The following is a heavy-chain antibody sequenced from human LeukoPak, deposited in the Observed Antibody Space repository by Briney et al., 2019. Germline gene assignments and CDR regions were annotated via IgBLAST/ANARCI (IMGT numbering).Heavy chain of an antibody. CDR2: IYHSGST. CDR1: GGSISNYY. CDR3: ARRFRLAARTYYFDY. Sequence: PSETLSLTCTVSGGSISNYYWSWIRQPPGKGLEWIGYIYHSGSTNYKSSLKSRVTISVDTSKNQFSLKLSSVTAADTAVYYCARRFRLAARTYYFDYWGQGTLVTVSS. J-gene: IGHJ4*02. V-gene: IGHV4-59*12. D-gene: IGHD6-6*01.